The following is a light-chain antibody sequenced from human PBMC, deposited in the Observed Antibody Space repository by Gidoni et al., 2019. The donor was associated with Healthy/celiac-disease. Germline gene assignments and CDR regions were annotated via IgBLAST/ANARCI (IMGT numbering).Light chain of an antibody. J-gene: IGKJ2*01. Sequence: DIVITQFPLSLPVTPGEPASISCRSSQRPLHSNGYNYLDWYLQKPGQSPQLLIYLGSNRASGVPDRFSGSGSGTDFTLKISRVEAEDVGVYYCMQALQTPYTFGQGTKLEIK. CDR3: MQALQTPYT. V-gene: IGKV2-28*01. CDR1: QRPLHSNGYNY. CDR2: LGS.